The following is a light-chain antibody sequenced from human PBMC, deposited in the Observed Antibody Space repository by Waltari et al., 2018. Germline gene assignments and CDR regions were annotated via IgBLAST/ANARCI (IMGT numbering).Light chain of an antibody. J-gene: IGLJ1*01. CDR3: SSFTSSSVYV. CDR2: EVS. V-gene: IGLV2-14*01. Sequence: QSALTQPASVSGSPGQSITISCTGTSSDVGGFNYVSWYQQYPGKAPKLMIFEVSNRPSGFSDRVAGSKSGNTASLTSSGLQAEDEADYYCSSFTSSSVYVFGTGTKVTVL. CDR1: SSDVGGFNY.